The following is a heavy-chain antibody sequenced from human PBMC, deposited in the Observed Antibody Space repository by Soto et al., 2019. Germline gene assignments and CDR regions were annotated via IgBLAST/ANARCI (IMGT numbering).Heavy chain of an antibody. Sequence: ASVKVSCKASGFGFSGYGFSWVRQAPGQGLEWMGWVSAFNGDTHYGQKFQGRLTMTTDSSTSTVYMELRSLRSDDTAVYYCVRVANGGDWLYWGQGSLVTVSS. CDR2: VSAFNGDT. CDR3: VRVANGGDWLY. D-gene: IGHD2-21*02. J-gene: IGHJ4*02. V-gene: IGHV1-18*04. CDR1: GFGFSGYG.